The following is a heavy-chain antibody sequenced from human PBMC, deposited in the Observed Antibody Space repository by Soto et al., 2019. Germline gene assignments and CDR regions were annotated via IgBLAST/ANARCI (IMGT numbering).Heavy chain of an antibody. CDR2: ISYDGINE. Sequence: QVQLVESGGGVVQPGRSLRLSCAVSGFTLSNYGMHWIRQAPGEGLEWVALISYDGINEYYADSVKGRFTISRDNSNNTLYLQMNSLRVEDTAVYYCAKDHFGVVLTAILDFWGQGTLFTVSS. J-gene: IGHJ4*02. D-gene: IGHD2-21*02. CDR3: AKDHFGVVLTAILDF. V-gene: IGHV3-30*18. CDR1: GFTLSNYG.